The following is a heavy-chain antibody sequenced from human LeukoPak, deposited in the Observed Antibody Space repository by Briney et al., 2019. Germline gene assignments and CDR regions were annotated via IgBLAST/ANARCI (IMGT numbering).Heavy chain of an antibody. CDR1: GLTVSNKD. V-gene: IGHV3-53*01. J-gene: IGHJ4*02. D-gene: IGHD2-2*01. Sequence: GGSLRLSCAASGLTVSNKDMSWVSQAPGKGLEWVSVIYAGGTIFYADSLRGRFTISRDNSKNTLYLQMNSLRAEDTAVYYCARGYCSSTRCYPGYFDFWGQGTLVTVSS. CDR3: ARGYCSSTRCYPGYFDF. CDR2: IYAGGTI.